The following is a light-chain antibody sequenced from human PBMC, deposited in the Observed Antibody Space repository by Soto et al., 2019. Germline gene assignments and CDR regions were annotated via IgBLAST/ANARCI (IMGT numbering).Light chain of an antibody. CDR3: SSYRSTPTLYV. V-gene: IGLV2-14*01. Sequence: QAVVTQPASVSGSPGQSITISCTGTISDVGTYNYVSWYQQHPGRAPKLIIYEVNNRPSGVSTRFSGSKSGNTASLSISGLQAEDEADYYCSSYRSTPTLYVLGTGTKLTVL. J-gene: IGLJ1*01. CDR1: ISDVGTYNY. CDR2: EVN.